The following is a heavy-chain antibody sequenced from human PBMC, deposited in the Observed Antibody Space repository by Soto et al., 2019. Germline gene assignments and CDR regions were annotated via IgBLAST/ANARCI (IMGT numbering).Heavy chain of an antibody. J-gene: IGHJ6*02. CDR3: ARERTIFGIAPGGGMDV. V-gene: IGHV4-30-2*01. D-gene: IGHD3-3*01. CDR1: GGSISTYDYF. Sequence: QLQLQESGSGLVQPSQTLSLTCTASGGSISTYDYFWSWIRQPPGGGLEWIGSVYHTGKTYFIPSLKSRVTMSLDKSKNQFSLNLTSVTAADTALYYCARERTIFGIAPGGGMDVWGQGTTVTVSS. CDR2: VYHTGKT.